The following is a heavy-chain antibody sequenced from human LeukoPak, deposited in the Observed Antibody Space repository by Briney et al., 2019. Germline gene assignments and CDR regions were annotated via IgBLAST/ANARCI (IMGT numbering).Heavy chain of an antibody. CDR1: GYTFTDDQ. Sequence: GASVKVSCKASGYTFTDDQIYWLRQAPGQGLEWVGWIKPSSGDTLYEQKFQGRVTMTRDKSISSAYMELSSLRSDDTAVYYCARKSAGFLTAWGQGTLVTVSS. J-gene: IGHJ5*02. D-gene: IGHD2/OR15-2a*01. CDR2: IKPSSGDT. CDR3: ARKSAGFLTA. V-gene: IGHV1-2*02.